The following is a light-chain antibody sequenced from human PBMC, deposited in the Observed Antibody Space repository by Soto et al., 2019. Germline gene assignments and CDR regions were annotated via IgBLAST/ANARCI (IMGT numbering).Light chain of an antibody. CDR1: QGIRND. CDR3: LQDYNYPVT. CDR2: AAS. J-gene: IGKJ1*01. Sequence: AIQMTQSPSSLSASVGDRVTITCRASQGIRNDLGWYQQKPGKAPKLLIYAASSLQSGVPSRFSGSGSGTDFTLTIGSLQPEDFATYYCLQDYNYPVTFGQGTKVDIX. V-gene: IGKV1-6*01.